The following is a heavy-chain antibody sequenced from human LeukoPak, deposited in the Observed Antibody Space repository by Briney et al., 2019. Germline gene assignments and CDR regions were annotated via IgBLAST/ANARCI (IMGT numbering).Heavy chain of an antibody. V-gene: IGHV3-21*01. J-gene: IGHJ6*03. CDR2: IRSSSSYI. CDR3: ARDYSSSSYDYYYMDV. D-gene: IGHD6-6*01. Sequence: GGSLRLSCAASGFTFSSYSMNWVRQAPGKGLEWVSSIRSSSSYIYYADSVKGRFTISRDNAKNSLYLQMNSLRAEDTAVYYCARDYSSSSYDYYYMDVWGKGTTVTVSS. CDR1: GFTFSSYS.